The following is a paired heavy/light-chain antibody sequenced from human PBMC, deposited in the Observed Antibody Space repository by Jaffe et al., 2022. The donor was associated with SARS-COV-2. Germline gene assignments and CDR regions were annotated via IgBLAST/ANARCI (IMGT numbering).Heavy chain of an antibody. V-gene: IGHV1-3*01. J-gene: IGHJ6*02. CDR3: ARVQVAGTGYLEYYYYYGMDV. CDR1: GYTFTSYA. CDR2: INAGNGNT. D-gene: IGHD6-19*01. Sequence: QVQLVQSGAEVKKPGASVKVSCKASGYTFTSYAMHWVRQAPGQRLEWMGWINAGNGNTKYSQKFQGRVTITRDTSASTAYMELSSLRSEDTAVYYCARVQVAGTGYLEYYYYYGMDVWGQGTTVTVSS.
Light chain of an antibody. J-gene: IGLJ2*01. CDR2: DDS. V-gene: IGLV3-21*02. CDR1: NIGSKS. Sequence: SYVLTQPPSVSVAPGQTARITCGGNNIGSKSVHWYQQKPGQAPVLVVYDDSDRPSGIPERFSGSNSGNTATLTISRVEAGDEADYYCQVWDSSSDPVVFGGGTKLTVL. CDR3: QVWDSSSDPVV.